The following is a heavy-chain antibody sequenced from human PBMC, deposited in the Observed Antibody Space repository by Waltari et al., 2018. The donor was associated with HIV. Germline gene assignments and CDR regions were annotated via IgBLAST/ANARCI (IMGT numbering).Heavy chain of an antibody. CDR2: MNGEATST. Sequence: VHLVQSGGGFVPPGGSLRLSCTASGSAFSSTWLHWVRPDPGKGLTWVERMNGEATSTSYADFVKGRCAISREHDRNTLFVQMNSLRPVDTAVYLCGRDLRHCYEDNCYLMGPVDTWGQGTLVTVSS. V-gene: IGHV3-74*01. CDR1: GSAFSSTW. J-gene: IGHJ5*02. CDR3: GRDLRHCYEDNCYLMGPVDT. D-gene: IGHD1-1*01.